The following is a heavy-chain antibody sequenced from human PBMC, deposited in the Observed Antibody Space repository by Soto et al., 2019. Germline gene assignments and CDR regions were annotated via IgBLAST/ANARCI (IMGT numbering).Heavy chain of an antibody. CDR3: ATSYGNAWYTY. D-gene: IGHD6-13*01. J-gene: IGHJ4*02. CDR1: GGSFIGYY. Sequence: TSETLSLTCAVYGGSFIGYYWSWIRQPPGKGLEWIGEINHSGSTNYNPSLKSRVTISVDRSKNQFTLQLTSVTAADTAVYYCATSYGNAWYTYWGQGTQVTVSS. V-gene: IGHV4-34*01. CDR2: INHSGST.